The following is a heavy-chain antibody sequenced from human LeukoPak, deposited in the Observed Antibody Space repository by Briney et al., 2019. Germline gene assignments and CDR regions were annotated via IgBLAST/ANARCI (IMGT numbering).Heavy chain of an antibody. D-gene: IGHD3-22*01. CDR2: IYYSGST. J-gene: IGHJ4*02. V-gene: IGHV4-59*01. CDR1: GGSISSYY. Sequence: PSETLSLTCTVSGGSISSYYWSWIRQPPGKGLEWIGYIYYSGSTNYNPSLKSRVTISVDTSKNQFSLKLSSVTAADTAVYYCARAYCYDSSGYYFDYWGQGTLVTVSS. CDR3: ARAYCYDSSGYYFDY.